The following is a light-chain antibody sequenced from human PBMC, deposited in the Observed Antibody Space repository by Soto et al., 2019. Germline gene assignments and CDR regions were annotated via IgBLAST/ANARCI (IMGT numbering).Light chain of an antibody. V-gene: IGLV2-14*01. CDR1: SGDIGGYNY. Sequence: QSALTQPASVSGSPGQSITISCTGTSGDIGGYNYVSWYQQHPGKAPKLMIYDVSDRPSGVSNRFSGSKSGNTASLTISGLRSEDEADYYCSSYTTGNTLVFGGGTKLTVL. J-gene: IGLJ2*01. CDR3: SSYTTGNTLV. CDR2: DVS.